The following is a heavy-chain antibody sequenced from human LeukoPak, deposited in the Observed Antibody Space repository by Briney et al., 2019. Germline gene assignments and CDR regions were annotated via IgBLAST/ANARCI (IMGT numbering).Heavy chain of an antibody. CDR1: GFTFSSYE. J-gene: IGHJ3*02. D-gene: IGHD3-22*01. Sequence: SGGPLRLSCAASGFTFSSYEMNWVRQAPGKGLEWVSSISSSSSYIYYADSVKGRFTISRDNSKNTLYLQMNSLRAEDTALYFCAKSQGYDRGCFDIWGQGTMVTVSS. CDR2: ISSSSSYI. CDR3: AKSQGYDRGCFDI. V-gene: IGHV3-21*04.